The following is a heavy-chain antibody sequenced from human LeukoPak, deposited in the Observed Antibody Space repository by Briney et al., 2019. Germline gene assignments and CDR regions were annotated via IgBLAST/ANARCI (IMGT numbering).Heavy chain of an antibody. CDR2: INHSGST. V-gene: IGHV4-34*01. CDR1: GGSFSGYY. Sequence: SETLSLTCAVYGGSFSGYYWSWIRQPPGKGLEWIGEINHSGSTNYNPSLKSRVTISVDTSKNQFSLKLSPVTAADTAVYYCARGAGYDSSGYYYVRRWFDPWGQGTLVTVSS. D-gene: IGHD3-22*01. J-gene: IGHJ5*02. CDR3: ARGAGYDSSGYYYVRRWFDP.